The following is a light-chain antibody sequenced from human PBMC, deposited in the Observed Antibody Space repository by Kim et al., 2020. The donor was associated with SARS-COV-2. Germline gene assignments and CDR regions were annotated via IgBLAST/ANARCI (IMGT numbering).Light chain of an antibody. CDR2: AAS. Sequence: DTPMTQSPSSLSASVGDRVTITCRASLGIRDYLAWYQQKPGEVPKLLIYAASTLQSGVPLRFSGSGSGTDFTLNISDLQPEDAATYFCQKYDSAPWTFGQGTKVDIK. CDR1: LGIRDY. CDR3: QKYDSAPWT. V-gene: IGKV1-27*01. J-gene: IGKJ1*01.